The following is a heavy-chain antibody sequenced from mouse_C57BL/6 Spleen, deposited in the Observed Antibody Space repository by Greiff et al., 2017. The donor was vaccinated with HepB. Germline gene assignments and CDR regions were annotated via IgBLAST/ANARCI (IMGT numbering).Heavy chain of an antibody. CDR1: GFNITDYY. CDR2: IDPEDGET. CDR3: AITTVVATGDY. D-gene: IGHD1-1*01. V-gene: IGHV14-2*01. Sequence: EAQLQQSGAELVKPGASVKLSCTASGFNITDYYMHWVKQRTEQGLEWIGRIDPEDGETKYAPKFQGKATITADTSSNTAYLQLSSLTSEDSAVYCCAITTVVATGDYWGQGTTLTVSS. J-gene: IGHJ2*01.